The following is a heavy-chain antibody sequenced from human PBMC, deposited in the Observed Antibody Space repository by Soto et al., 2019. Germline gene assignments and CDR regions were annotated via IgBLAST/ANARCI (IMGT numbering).Heavy chain of an antibody. CDR2: IDDTGAT. CDR1: GVSISNGGYY. Sequence: QVKLQESGPGLMKPSPTLSLTCSVSGVSISNGGYYWNWIRQHPGKGLEWIGYIDDTGATYYNPSLRSRVSMSVDTSRNQFSLRLTSVTAADTAIYYCAREMYTTRFDYWGPGTQVTISS. CDR3: AREMYTTRFDY. D-gene: IGHD1-1*01. J-gene: IGHJ4*02. V-gene: IGHV4-31*03.